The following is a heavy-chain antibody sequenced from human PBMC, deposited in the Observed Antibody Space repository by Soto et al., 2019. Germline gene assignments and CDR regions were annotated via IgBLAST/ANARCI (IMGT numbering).Heavy chain of an antibody. CDR2: IYYSGST. CDR3: ARETNYDSSVYSAFDI. CDR1: GGSISSGGYY. V-gene: IGHV4-31*03. J-gene: IGHJ3*02. D-gene: IGHD3-22*01. Sequence: SETLCLTCTVSGGSISSGGYYWSWIRQHPGKGLEWVGYIYYSGSTYYNPSLKSRVTISVDTSKNQFSLKLSSVTAADTAVYYFARETNYDSSVYSAFDIWCHGTIVTVS.